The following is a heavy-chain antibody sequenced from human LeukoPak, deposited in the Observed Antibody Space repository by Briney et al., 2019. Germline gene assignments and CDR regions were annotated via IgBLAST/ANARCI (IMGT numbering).Heavy chain of an antibody. J-gene: IGHJ4*02. CDR3: ARSQAYYDSSGTPRFEY. Sequence: PGGSLRLSCAASGFTFSDYYMSWIRQAPGKGLEWVSYISSSGSTIYYADSVKGRFTISRDNAKNSLYLQMNSLRAEDTAVYYCARSQAYYDSSGTPRFEYWGQGTLVTVSS. D-gene: IGHD3-22*01. CDR1: GFTFSDYY. CDR2: ISSSGSTI. V-gene: IGHV3-11*01.